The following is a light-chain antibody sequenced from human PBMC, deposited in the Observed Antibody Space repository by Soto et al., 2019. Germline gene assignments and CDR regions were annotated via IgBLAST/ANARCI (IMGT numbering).Light chain of an antibody. V-gene: IGLV2-14*03. CDR3: TSWTTSTTMI. CDR2: DVT. J-gene: IGLJ2*01. CDR1: SSDIGAYNF. Sequence: QSALTQPASVSGSPGQSITISCTGTSSDIGAYNFVSWYQQHPGKAPKLMLYDVTIRPSGVSNRFSGSKSGNTASLTISGLQAEYEADYYCTSWTTSTTMIFGGGTKVTVL.